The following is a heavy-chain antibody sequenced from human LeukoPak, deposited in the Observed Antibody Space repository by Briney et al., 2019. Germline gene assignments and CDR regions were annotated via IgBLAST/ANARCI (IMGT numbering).Heavy chain of an antibody. J-gene: IGHJ4*02. CDR3: ARAETYYYGSGNRY. CDR2: MNPNSGNT. V-gene: IGHV1-8*01. D-gene: IGHD3-10*01. CDR1: GYTFTSYD. Sequence: GASVKVSCKASGYTFTSYDINWVRQATGQGLEWMGWMNPNSGNTGYAQKFQGRVTMTRNTSISTAYMELSSLRSEDTAVYYCARAETYYYGSGNRYWGQGTLVTVSS.